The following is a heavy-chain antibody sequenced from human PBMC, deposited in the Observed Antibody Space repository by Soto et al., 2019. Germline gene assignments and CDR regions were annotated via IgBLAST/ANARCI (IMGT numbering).Heavy chain of an antibody. Sequence: PGGSLRLPGAASGCRFRDFCITCVRQAPGKGLEWVANMNQDGNQKNYVDSVKGRFSISRDNAKNSLYLQINSLRAEDTAIYYCARQHSGSYYFESWGQGTPVTVSS. D-gene: IGHD1-26*01. CDR1: GCRFRDFC. CDR2: MNQDGNQK. V-gene: IGHV3-7*05. CDR3: ARQHSGSYYFES. J-gene: IGHJ4*02.